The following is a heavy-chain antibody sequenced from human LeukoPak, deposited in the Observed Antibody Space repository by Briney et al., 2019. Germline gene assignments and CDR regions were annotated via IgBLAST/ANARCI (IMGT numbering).Heavy chain of an antibody. Sequence: SQTLSLTCTVSGGSISNYCWSWIRQSAGKGLEWIGRIYITGSTNYNPSLKSRVSMSLDTSKNQLSLKLSSVTAADTAVYYCARVHYYDNSGYWFFDYWGQGTLVTVSS. CDR2: IYITGST. J-gene: IGHJ4*02. V-gene: IGHV4-4*07. CDR1: GGSISNYC. D-gene: IGHD3-22*01. CDR3: ARVHYYDNSGYWFFDY.